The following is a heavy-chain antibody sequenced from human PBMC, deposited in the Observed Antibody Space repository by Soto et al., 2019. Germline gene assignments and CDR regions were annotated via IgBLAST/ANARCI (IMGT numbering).Heavy chain of an antibody. V-gene: IGHV2-5*02. CDR1: GFSLSSTRMA. D-gene: IGHD6-19*01. J-gene: IGHJ4*02. CDR2: IYWDDDK. CDR3: AHIVVAGLGYYFDY. Sequence: QITLKESGPTLVKPTQTLTLTCTFSGFSLSSTRMAVGWIRQPPEKALEWLALIYWDDDKHYSPFLKSRLTITTDTSKNQVVLTMSNMAPVDTARYYCAHIVVAGLGYYFDYWGQGTLVTVSS.